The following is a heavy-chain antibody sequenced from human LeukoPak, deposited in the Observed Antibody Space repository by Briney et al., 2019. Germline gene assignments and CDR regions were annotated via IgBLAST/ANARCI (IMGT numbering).Heavy chain of an antibody. CDR3: ARDNFDYARWMDV. V-gene: IGHV3-11*01. Sequence: GGSLRLSCAASGFTFSDYYMSWIRRAPGKGLEWVSYISSSGSTIYYADSVKGRFTISRDNAKNSLYLQMNSLRAEDTAVYYCARDNFDYARWMDVWGQGTTVTVSS. CDR2: ISSSGSTI. J-gene: IGHJ6*02. D-gene: IGHD3-16*01. CDR1: GFTFSDYY.